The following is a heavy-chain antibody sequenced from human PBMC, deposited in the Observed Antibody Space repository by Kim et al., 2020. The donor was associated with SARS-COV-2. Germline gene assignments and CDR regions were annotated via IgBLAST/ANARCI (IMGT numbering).Heavy chain of an antibody. V-gene: IGHV5-51*01. Sequence: SPSLQGHVTISADKSISTAYLQWSSLKASDTAMYYCARQGGSGDQVFDYWGQGTLVTVSS. J-gene: IGHJ4*02. CDR3: ARQGGSGDQVFDY. D-gene: IGHD3-10*01.